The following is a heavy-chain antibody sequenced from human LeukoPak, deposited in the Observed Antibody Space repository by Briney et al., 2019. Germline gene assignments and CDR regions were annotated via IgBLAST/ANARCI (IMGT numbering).Heavy chain of an antibody. Sequence: GESLKISCKGSGYSFTTYWIGWVRQMPGKGLEWMGIIYPGDSDTRYSPSFQGQVTISADKSITTAYLQWSSLKASDTAMYYCARHTKYSSSSRVFDYWGQGTLVTVSS. CDR3: ARHTKYSSSSRVFDY. J-gene: IGHJ4*02. V-gene: IGHV5-51*01. CDR1: GYSFTTYW. D-gene: IGHD6-6*01. CDR2: IYPGDSDT.